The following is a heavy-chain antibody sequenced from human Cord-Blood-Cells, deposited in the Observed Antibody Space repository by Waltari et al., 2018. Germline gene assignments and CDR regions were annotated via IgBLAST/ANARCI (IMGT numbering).Heavy chain of an antibody. CDR3: ARDPGIDAFDI. Sequence: QLQLQESGPGLVKPSETLSLTCTVSGGSIGSSSYYWGWIRQPPGKGLEWIGSIYYSGSTYYNPSLKSRVTISVDTSKNQFSLKLSSVTAADTAVYYCARDPGIDAFDIWGQGTMVTVSS. V-gene: IGHV4-39*07. CDR2: IYYSGST. CDR1: GGSIGSSSYY. D-gene: IGHD3-10*01. J-gene: IGHJ3*02.